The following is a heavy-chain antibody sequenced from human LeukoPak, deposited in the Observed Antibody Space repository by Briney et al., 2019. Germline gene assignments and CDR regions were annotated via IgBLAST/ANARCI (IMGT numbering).Heavy chain of an antibody. Sequence: GGSLRLSCAASGFTFSSYTMSWVRQAPGKGLEWVSTITTSDGNTYYADSVKGRFTVSRDNSKNTLFLQMNSLRAEDTAVYYCAKDGGLWVSAHWGDFWGRGTLVTVSS. D-gene: IGHD7-27*01. CDR2: ITTSDGNT. V-gene: IGHV3-23*01. J-gene: IGHJ4*02. CDR1: GFTFSSYT. CDR3: AKDGGLWVSAHWGDF.